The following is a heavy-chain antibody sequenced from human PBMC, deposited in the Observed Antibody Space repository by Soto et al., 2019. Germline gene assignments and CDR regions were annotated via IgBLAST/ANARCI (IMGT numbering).Heavy chain of an antibody. D-gene: IGHD6-19*01. Sequence: GGSLRLSCAASGFTFSSYAMSWVRQAPGKGLEWVSAISGSGGSTYYADSVKGRFTISRDNSKNTLYLQMNSLRAEDTAVYYCAKDMRDSSGWSPYYGMDVWGQGTTVTVSS. CDR3: AKDMRDSSGWSPYYGMDV. CDR1: GFTFSSYA. J-gene: IGHJ6*02. V-gene: IGHV3-23*01. CDR2: ISGSGGST.